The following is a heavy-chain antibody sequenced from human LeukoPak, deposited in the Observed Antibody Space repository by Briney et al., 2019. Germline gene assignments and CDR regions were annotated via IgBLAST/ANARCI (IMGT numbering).Heavy chain of an antibody. V-gene: IGHV3-15*01. CDR2: IKSKTDGGTT. D-gene: IGHD2-2*01. CDR3: TTAPSSTSWFDP. J-gene: IGHJ5*02. CDR1: GFTFDDYG. Sequence: GGSLRLSCAASGFTFDDYGMSWVRQAPGKGLEWVGRIKSKTDGGTTDYAAPVKGRFTISRDDSKNTLYLQMNSLKTEDTAVYYCTTAPSSTSWFDPWGQGTLVTVSS.